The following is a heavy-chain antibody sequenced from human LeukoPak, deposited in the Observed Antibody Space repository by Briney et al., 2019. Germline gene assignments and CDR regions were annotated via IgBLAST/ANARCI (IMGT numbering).Heavy chain of an antibody. J-gene: IGHJ3*02. Sequence: SETLSLTCTVSGGSISSYYWSWIRQPPGKGLEWIGYIYYSGSTNYNPSLKSPVTISVDTSKNQFSLKLSSVTAADTAVYYCAGIVVVPAAILLNDAFDIWGQGTMVTVSS. CDR3: AGIVVVPAAILLNDAFDI. V-gene: IGHV4-59*01. CDR1: GGSISSYY. D-gene: IGHD2-2*02. CDR2: IYYSGST.